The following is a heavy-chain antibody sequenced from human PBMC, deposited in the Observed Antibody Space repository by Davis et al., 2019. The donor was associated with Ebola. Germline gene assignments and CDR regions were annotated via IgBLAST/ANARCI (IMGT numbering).Heavy chain of an antibody. CDR1: GFTFSSDA. J-gene: IGHJ4*02. D-gene: IGHD3-16*01. CDR2: ISYNGNNI. CDR3: ARGYVSFYFDY. V-gene: IGHV3-30*04. Sequence: GGSLRLSCVASGFTFSSDAMHWVRQAPGKGLQWVSFISYNGNNIYYADSVKGRLTISRDNSKNTLYLQMNSLRAEDTAVYYCARGYVSFYFDYWGQGTLVTVSS.